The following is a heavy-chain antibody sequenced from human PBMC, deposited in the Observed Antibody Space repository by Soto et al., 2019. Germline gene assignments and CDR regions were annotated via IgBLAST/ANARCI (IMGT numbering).Heavy chain of an antibody. CDR2: ISYDGSNK. CDR1: GFTFRSHA. CDR3: ARDPGEVVVPAAPHFDY. Sequence: SQRLPYAASGFTFRSHAMHWVRQSPGKGLEWVAVISYDGSNKYYADSVKGRFTISRDNSKNTLYLQMNSLRAEDTAVYYCARDPGEVVVPAAPHFDYWGQGTLVTVSS. D-gene: IGHD2-2*01. J-gene: IGHJ4*02. V-gene: IGHV3-30-3*01.